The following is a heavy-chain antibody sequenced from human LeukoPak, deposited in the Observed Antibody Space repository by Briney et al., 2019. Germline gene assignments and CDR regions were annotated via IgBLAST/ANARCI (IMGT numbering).Heavy chain of an antibody. J-gene: IGHJ4*02. CDR1: GGSISSYY. V-gene: IGHV4-59*01. Sequence: PSETLSLTCTVSGGSISSYYWSWIRQPPGKGLEWIGYIYYSGSTNYNPSLKSRVTISVDTSKNQFSLKLSSVTAADTAVYYCARADMIGNFDYWGQGTLVTVSS. CDR3: ARADMIGNFDY. CDR2: IYYSGST. D-gene: IGHD3-22*01.